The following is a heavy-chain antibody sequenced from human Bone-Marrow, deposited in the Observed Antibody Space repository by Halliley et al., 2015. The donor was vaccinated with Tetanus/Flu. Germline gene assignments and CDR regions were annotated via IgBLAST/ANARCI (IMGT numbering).Heavy chain of an antibody. Sequence: FLRLSCAASGFIFGDHYMSWVRQAPGKGLETISFISHTGDYTRYRDPVRGRFTISRDNAKNSLYLQMSSLKVEDTAVYYCAREYYSNLEDWGQGTLVIVSA. CDR2: ISHTGDYT. CDR3: AREYYSNLED. J-gene: IGHJ4*02. CDR1: GFIFGDHY. D-gene: IGHD4-4*01. V-gene: IGHV3-11*06.